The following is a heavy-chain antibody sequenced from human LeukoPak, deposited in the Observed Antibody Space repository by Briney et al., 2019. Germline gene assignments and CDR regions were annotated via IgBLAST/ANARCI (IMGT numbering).Heavy chain of an antibody. J-gene: IGHJ3*02. Sequence: SVKVSCKASGGTFSSYAISWVRQAPGQGLEWMGGIIPIFGTANYAQKFQGRVTITADESTSTAYMELSSLGSEDTAVYYCARDYSSYHDAFDIWGQGTMVTVSS. V-gene: IGHV1-69*13. CDR3: ARDYSSYHDAFDI. CDR2: IIPIFGTA. D-gene: IGHD1-26*01. CDR1: GGTFSSYA.